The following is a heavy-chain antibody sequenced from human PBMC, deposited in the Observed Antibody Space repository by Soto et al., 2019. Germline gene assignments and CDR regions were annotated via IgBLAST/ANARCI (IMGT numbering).Heavy chain of an antibody. CDR3: ARGYDFWSGYRSTNFYYYCMDV. V-gene: IGHV1-18*01. CDR2: ISAYNGNT. J-gene: IGHJ6*03. Sequence: QVQLVQSGAEVKKPGASVKVSCKASGYTFTSYGISWVRQAPGQGLEWMGWISAYNGNTNYAQQLHGRVTMTTDTSTSTAYMELRSLRSDDTAVYYCARGYDFWSGYRSTNFYYYCMDVWGKGTTVTVCS. CDR1: GYTFTSYG. D-gene: IGHD3-3*01.